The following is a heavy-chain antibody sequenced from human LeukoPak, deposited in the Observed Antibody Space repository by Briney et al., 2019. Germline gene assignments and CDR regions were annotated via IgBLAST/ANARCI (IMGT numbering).Heavy chain of an antibody. V-gene: IGHV3-15*01. Sequence: NPGGSLRLSCAASGFTFSNAWMTWVRQAPGQGLEWVARIKSKTDGETTDYAAPVKGRFTISRDDSKNTLYLQMNSLKTEDTAVYYCTTDYYDYVWGSYRPDYWGQGTLVTVSS. CDR1: GFTFSNAW. D-gene: IGHD3-16*02. CDR2: IKSKTDGETT. J-gene: IGHJ4*02. CDR3: TTDYYDYVWGSYRPDY.